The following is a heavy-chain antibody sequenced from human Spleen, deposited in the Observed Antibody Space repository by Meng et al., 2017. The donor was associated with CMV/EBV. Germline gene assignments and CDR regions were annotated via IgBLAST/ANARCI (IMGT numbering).Heavy chain of an antibody. J-gene: IGHJ4*02. V-gene: IGHV1-2*02. D-gene: IGHD2-2*01. Sequence: YTFTGYYMHWVRQAPGQGLEWMGWINPNSGGTNYAQKFQGRVTMTRDTSINTAYMELSRLRSDDTAVYYCARGTRIVVVPAASFDYWGQGTLVTVSS. CDR3: ARGTRIVVVPAASFDY. CDR2: INPNSGGT. CDR1: YTFTGYY.